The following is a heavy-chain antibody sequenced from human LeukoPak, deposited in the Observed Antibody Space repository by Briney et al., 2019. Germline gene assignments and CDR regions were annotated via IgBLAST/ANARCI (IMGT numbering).Heavy chain of an antibody. CDR3: ARETEKQWQY. Sequence: SETLSLTCAVYGGSFSGYYWSWIRQPPGKGLEWIGEINHSGSTNYNPSLKSRVTISVDTSKNQFSLRLSSVTAADTAVYYCARETEKQWQYWGQGTTVTVSS. D-gene: IGHD6-19*01. CDR1: GGSFSGYY. V-gene: IGHV4-34*01. J-gene: IGHJ6*01. CDR2: INHSGST.